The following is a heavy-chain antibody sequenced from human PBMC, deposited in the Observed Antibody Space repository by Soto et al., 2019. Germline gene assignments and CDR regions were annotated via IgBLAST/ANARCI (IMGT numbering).Heavy chain of an antibody. CDR1: GFTFSSYW. Sequence: PGGSLRLSCAASGFTFSSYWMHWVRQAPGKGLVWVSRINSDGSSTTYADSVKGRFTISRDNAKNTLYLQMNSLRAEDTAVYYWARWTYYYDSSGYYSYYFDYWGQGTLVTVSS. V-gene: IGHV3-74*01. D-gene: IGHD3-22*01. CDR3: ARWTYYYDSSGYYSYYFDY. J-gene: IGHJ4*02. CDR2: INSDGSST.